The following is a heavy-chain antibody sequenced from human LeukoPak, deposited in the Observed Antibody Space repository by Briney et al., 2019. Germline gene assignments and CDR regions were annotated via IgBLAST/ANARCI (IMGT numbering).Heavy chain of an antibody. CDR3: ARDNGRYFDGLDY. Sequence: SETLSLTCTVSGYSISSGYYWGWIRQPPGKGLEWIGSIYHSGSTYYNPSLKSRVTISVDTSKNQFSLKLSSVTAADTAVYYCARDNGRYFDGLDYWGQGTLVTVSS. CDR2: IYHSGST. CDR1: GYSISSGYY. J-gene: IGHJ4*02. V-gene: IGHV4-38-2*02. D-gene: IGHD3-9*01.